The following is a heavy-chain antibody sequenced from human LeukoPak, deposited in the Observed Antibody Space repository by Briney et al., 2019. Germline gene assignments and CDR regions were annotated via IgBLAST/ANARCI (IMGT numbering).Heavy chain of an antibody. CDR2: ISNDGTYK. J-gene: IGHJ4*02. D-gene: IGHD3-9*01. V-gene: IGHV3-30*03. Sequence: GGSLRLSCEASGFPFSSYAMHWVRQAPGKGLDWVAVISNDGTYKYYVDSLKGRFTISRDNAKNSLYLQMNSLRAEDTAVYYCVRTYYDILTGYNPYFDYWGQGILVTVSS. CDR3: VRTYYDILTGYNPYFDY. CDR1: GFPFSSYA.